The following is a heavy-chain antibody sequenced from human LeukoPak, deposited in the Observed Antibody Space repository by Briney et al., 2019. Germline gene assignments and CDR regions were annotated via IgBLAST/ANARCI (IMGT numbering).Heavy chain of an antibody. CDR3: AREIWQQSYGYGMDV. D-gene: IGHD6-13*01. CDR1: GFTFSSYA. CDR2: ISYDGSNK. V-gene: IGHV3-30-3*01. Sequence: GGSLRLSCAAPGFTFSSYAMHWVRQAPGKGLEWVAIISYDGSNKYYADSVKGRFTISRDNSKNTLYLQMNSLRAEDTAVYYCAREIWQQSYGYGMDVWGQGTTVTVSS. J-gene: IGHJ6*02.